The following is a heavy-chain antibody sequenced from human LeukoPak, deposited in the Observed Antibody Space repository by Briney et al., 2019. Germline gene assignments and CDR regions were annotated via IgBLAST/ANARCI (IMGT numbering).Heavy chain of an antibody. Sequence: SETLSLTCAVSGGSVSSGIYYWSWIRQTPGKGLEWIGYVSYSGSTNYNPSLKSRVNISGDTSKNQFSLNLRSVTAADTAVYYCARETANVFDIWGQGTMVTVS. CDR2: VSYSGST. CDR3: ARETANVFDI. D-gene: IGHD6-25*01. CDR1: GGSVSSGIYY. J-gene: IGHJ3*02. V-gene: IGHV4-61*01.